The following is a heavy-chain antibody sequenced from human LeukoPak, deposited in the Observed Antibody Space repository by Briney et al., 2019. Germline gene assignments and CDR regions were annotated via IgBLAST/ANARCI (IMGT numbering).Heavy chain of an antibody. Sequence: SVKVSCKASGGTFSSYAISWVRQAPGQGLEWMGGIIPIFGTANYAQKFQGRVTITADESTSTAYMELSSLRSEDTAVYYCASSPYYYDSSGYFDYWGQGTLVTVSS. J-gene: IGHJ4*02. D-gene: IGHD3-22*01. CDR2: IIPIFGTA. CDR1: GGTFSSYA. CDR3: ASSPYYYDSSGYFDY. V-gene: IGHV1-69*13.